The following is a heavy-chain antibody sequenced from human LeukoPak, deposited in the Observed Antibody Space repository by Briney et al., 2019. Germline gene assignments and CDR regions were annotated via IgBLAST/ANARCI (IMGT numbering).Heavy chain of an antibody. J-gene: IGHJ4*02. CDR3: ARAAEMATIYYFDY. CDR2: IIPIFGTA. V-gene: IGHV1-69*13. D-gene: IGHD5-24*01. CDR1: GGTFSSYA. Sequence: GASVKVSCKASGGTFSSYAISWVRQAPGQGLEWMGGIIPIFGTANYAQKFQGRVTITADESTSTAYMELSSLRSEDTAVYCCARAAEMATIYYFDYWGQGTLVTVSS.